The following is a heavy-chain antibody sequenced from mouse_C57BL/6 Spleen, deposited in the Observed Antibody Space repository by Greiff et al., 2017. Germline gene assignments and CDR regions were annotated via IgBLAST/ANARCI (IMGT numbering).Heavy chain of an antibody. CDR3: AREGFYDGWAHYFDY. CDR2: ISDGGSYT. J-gene: IGHJ2*01. CDR1: GFTFSSYA. V-gene: IGHV5-4*01. D-gene: IGHD2-3*01. Sequence: EVQLVESGGGLVKPGGSLKLSCAASGFTFSSYAMSWVRQTPEKRLEWVATISDGGSYTYYPDNVKGRFTISRDNAKNNLYLQMSHLKSEDTAMYYCAREGFYDGWAHYFDYWGQGTTLTVSS.